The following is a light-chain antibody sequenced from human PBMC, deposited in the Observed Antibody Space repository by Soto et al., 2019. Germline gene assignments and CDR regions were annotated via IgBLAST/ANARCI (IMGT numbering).Light chain of an antibody. Sequence: QAVVTQEPSFSVSPGGPVTLTCGLSSGSVSTNYYPSWYQQTPGQGPRTLIYSTNIRSSGVPDRFSGSILGNKAALTITGAQADDESGYFCVLYMGSGIPPVFGGGTKLTVL. CDR2: STN. CDR1: SGSVSTNYY. CDR3: VLYMGSGIPPV. V-gene: IGLV8-61*01. J-gene: IGLJ3*02.